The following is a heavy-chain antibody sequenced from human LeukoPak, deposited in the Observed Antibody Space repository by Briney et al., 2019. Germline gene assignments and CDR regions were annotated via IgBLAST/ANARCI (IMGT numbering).Heavy chain of an antibody. D-gene: IGHD6-19*01. Sequence: GGSLRLSCAASGFTFSSYAMHWVRQAPGKGLEWVAVISYDGSNKYYADSVKGRFTISRDNSKNTLYLQMNSLRAEDTAVYHCARGGGWYYFDYWGQGTLVTVSS. V-gene: IGHV3-30-3*01. CDR3: ARGGGWYYFDY. CDR2: ISYDGSNK. J-gene: IGHJ4*02. CDR1: GFTFSSYA.